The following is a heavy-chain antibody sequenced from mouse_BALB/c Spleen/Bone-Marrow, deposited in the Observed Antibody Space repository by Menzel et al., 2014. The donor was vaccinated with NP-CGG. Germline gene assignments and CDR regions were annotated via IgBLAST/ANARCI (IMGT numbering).Heavy chain of an antibody. CDR2: INSNGDST. D-gene: IGHD4-1*01. CDR1: GFTFSSYG. J-gene: IGHJ2*01. CDR3: ARGLGFFDY. Sequence: EVKLVESGGGLVQPGGSLKLSCAASGFTFSSYGMSWVRQTPDKRLELVATINSNGDSTYYPDSVKGRFTISRDNAKSTLYLQMSSLKSEDTAVYCCARGLGFFDYWGQGTTLTVSS. V-gene: IGHV5-6-3*01.